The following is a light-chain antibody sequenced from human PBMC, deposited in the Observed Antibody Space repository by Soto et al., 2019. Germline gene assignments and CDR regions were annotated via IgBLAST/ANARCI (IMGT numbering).Light chain of an antibody. V-gene: IGKV4-1*01. CDR3: QQYYSIPPLT. Sequence: DIVMTQSPDSLAVSLGERATINCKSSQSIFYSSNNQNYLAWYQQKPGQPPKLLIYWASTRESGVPDRFSVSGSGTDFTLTISSLQAEDVAVYYCQQYYSIPPLTFGGGTKVEIK. J-gene: IGKJ4*01. CDR2: WAS. CDR1: QSIFYSSNNQNY.